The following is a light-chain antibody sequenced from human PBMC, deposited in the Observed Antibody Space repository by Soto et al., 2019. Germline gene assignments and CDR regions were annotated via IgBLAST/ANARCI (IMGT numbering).Light chain of an antibody. Sequence: QSVLTQPPSASGSPGMSVTLSCSGTDNDVGRYDYVSWYQQHPGKAPKLLIYEVSKRPSGVPDRFSGSKSGNTASLTVSGLQGEDEADYYCMSYVGGNSVAFGGGTKLTVL. CDR1: DNDVGRYDY. V-gene: IGLV2-8*01. CDR3: MSYVGGNSVA. J-gene: IGLJ2*01. CDR2: EVS.